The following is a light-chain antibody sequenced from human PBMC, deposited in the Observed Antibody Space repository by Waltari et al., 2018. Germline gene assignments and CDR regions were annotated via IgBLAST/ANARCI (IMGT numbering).Light chain of an antibody. V-gene: IGLV1-40*01. Sequence: SVLAQPPSVSGAPGQRVTISCTGSSSNIGAGYGVHWYQQLPGTAPKLLIFGNNNRPSGVPDRFSGSKSGTSASLAITGLQAEDEADYYCQSYDSSLSGSEVFGTGTKVTVL. CDR2: GNN. CDR3: QSYDSSLSGSEV. J-gene: IGLJ1*01. CDR1: SSNIGAGYG.